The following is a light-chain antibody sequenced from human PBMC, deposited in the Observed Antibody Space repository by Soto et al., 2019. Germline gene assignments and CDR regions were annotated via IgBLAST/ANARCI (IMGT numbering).Light chain of an antibody. CDR2: AAS. CDR1: QVITND. Sequence: IPMTQSPSSLSASVGDRLSITCRASQVITNDLGWYQQKPGKAPQRLIYAASTLQSGVSSWFSRSGSVTEFTPTISTLQPEHVATYYSLQPKTYPWTFGKGTKVDIK. V-gene: IGKV1-17*01. CDR3: LQPKTYPWT. J-gene: IGKJ1*01.